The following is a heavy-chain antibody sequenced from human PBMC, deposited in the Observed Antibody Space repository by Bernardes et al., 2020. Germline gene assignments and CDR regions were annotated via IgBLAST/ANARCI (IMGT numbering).Heavy chain of an antibody. V-gene: IGHV3-23*01. CDR3: AKVLGTYYDFWSGPIQFDP. J-gene: IGHJ5*02. D-gene: IGHD3-3*01. CDR1: GFTFSSYA. CDR2: ISGSGGST. Sequence: RGSLRLSCAASGFTFSSYAMSWVRQAPGKGLEWVSAISGSGGSTYYADSVKGRFTISRDNSKNTLYLQMNSLRAEDTAVYYCAKVLGTYYDFWSGPIQFDPWGQGTLVTVSS.